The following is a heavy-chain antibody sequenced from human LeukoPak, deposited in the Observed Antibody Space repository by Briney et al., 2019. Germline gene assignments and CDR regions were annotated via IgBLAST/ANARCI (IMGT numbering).Heavy chain of an antibody. CDR2: ISGSGNTI. D-gene: IGHD3-10*01. CDR3: ARGGRYYGSGSYYNYFDH. Sequence: PGGSLRLSCAASGFTFSSYGIHWVRQAPGKGLEWVSYISGSGNTIYYADSVKGRFTISRDNAKNSLYLQMNSLRAEDTAVYYCARGGRYYGSGSYYNYFDHWGQGTLVTVSS. V-gene: IGHV3-48*04. J-gene: IGHJ4*02. CDR1: GFTFSSYG.